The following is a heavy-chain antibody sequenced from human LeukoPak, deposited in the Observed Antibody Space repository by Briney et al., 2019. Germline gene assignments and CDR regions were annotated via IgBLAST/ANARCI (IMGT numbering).Heavy chain of an antibody. Sequence: GGSLRLSCSASGFSFRDSYMRWGRQAPGKGREWISYISGSSSTVYYRDSVKGRFTISRDNAKNTLSLQMDRLTVEDTAVYYCATSEDFWRSYPIDFWGRGTLVTVSS. V-gene: IGHV3-11*04. J-gene: IGHJ4*02. CDR1: GFSFRDSY. D-gene: IGHD3-3*01. CDR2: ISGSSSTV. CDR3: ATSEDFWRSYPIDF.